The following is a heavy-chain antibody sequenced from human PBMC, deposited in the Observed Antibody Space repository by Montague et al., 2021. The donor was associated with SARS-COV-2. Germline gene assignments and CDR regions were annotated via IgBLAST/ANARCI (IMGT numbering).Heavy chain of an antibody. D-gene: IGHD1-26*01. CDR1: GDSISSYL. CDR3: ARVKWELSVGNVFDI. Sequence: SETLSLTCTVSGDSISSYLWNWVRQPPGKGLEWIGSIYHSGSTFYNPSLKSRVSMSVDTSKNQFSLKLSPVTAADTAMYYCARVKWELSVGNVFDIWGQGTMVTVSS. CDR2: IYHSGST. J-gene: IGHJ3*02. V-gene: IGHV4-59*04.